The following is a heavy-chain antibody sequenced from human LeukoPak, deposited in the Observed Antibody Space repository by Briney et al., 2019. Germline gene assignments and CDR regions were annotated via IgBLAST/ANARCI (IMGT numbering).Heavy chain of an antibody. CDR2: IWYDGSNK. CDR3: AKGDSSGFCFDY. D-gene: IGHD3-22*01. V-gene: IGHV3-33*06. CDR1: GFTFSSYG. Sequence: GGSLRLSCAASGFTFSSYGMHWVRQAPGRGLEWVAVIWYDGSNKYYADSVKGRFTISRDNSKNTLYLQMNSLRAEDRAVYYCAKGDSSGFCFDYWGQGTLVTVSS. J-gene: IGHJ4*02.